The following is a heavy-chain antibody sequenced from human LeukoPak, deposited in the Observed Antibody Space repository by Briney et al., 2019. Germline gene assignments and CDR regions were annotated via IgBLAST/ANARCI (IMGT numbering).Heavy chain of an antibody. CDR1: GGTFSSYA. D-gene: IGHD2-2*01. V-gene: IGHV1-69*01. CDR2: IIPIFGTA. CDR3: ARVGQDIVVVPAYYYGMDV. J-gene: IGHJ6*02. Sequence: ASVKVSCKASGGTFSSYAISWVRQAPGQGLEWMGGIIPIFGTANYAQKFQGRVTITADESTSTACMELSSLRSEDTAVYYCARVGQDIVVVPAYYYGMDVWGQGTTVTVSS.